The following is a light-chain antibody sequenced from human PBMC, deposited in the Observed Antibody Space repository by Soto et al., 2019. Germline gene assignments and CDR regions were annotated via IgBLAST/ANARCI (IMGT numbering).Light chain of an antibody. V-gene: IGKV1-9*01. CDR2: AAS. CDR3: QEANSYPPG. J-gene: IGKJ3*01. Sequence: DIQLTQSPSFLSASVGDRVTITYRASQGISTFLARYQQRPGKAPKLLIYAASTMQSGVPSRFSGSGSGTEVSLTVSSLQPEDFATYYWQEANSYPPGFGPGTKVDIQ. CDR1: QGISTF.